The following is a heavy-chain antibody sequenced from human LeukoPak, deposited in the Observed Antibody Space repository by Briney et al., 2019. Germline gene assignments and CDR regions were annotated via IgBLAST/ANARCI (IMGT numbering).Heavy chain of an antibody. CDR2: IYYSGST. D-gene: IGHD4-17*01. Sequence: SETLSLTCTVSGASISRSDYFWGWIRQPPGKGLEWIGSIYYSGSTYYSPFLKGRVTISVDTSKNQFSLKLTSVTAADTAVYYCARSSEYGDPFNYWGQGTLVTVSS. V-gene: IGHV4-39*01. J-gene: IGHJ4*02. CDR1: GASISRSDYF. CDR3: ARSSEYGDPFNY.